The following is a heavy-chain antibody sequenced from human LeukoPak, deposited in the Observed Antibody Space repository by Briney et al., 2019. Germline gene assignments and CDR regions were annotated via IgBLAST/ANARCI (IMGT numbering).Heavy chain of an antibody. CDR1: GYTFTSYG. CDR2: ISPYNGNT. Sequence: ASVKVSCKASGYTFTSYGISWVRQAPGQGLEWMGWISPYNGNTNYAQKLQGRVTMTTDTSTSTAYMELRSLRSDDAAVYYCARDSSPRNADYWAREPWSPSPQ. J-gene: IGHJ4*02. V-gene: IGHV1-18*01. CDR3: ARDSSPRNADY.